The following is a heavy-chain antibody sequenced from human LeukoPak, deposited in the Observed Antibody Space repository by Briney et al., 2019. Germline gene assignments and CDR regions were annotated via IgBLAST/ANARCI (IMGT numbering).Heavy chain of an antibody. CDR3: ASPTGTTV. Sequence: PSETLSLTCTVSGGSISSYYWSWIRQPPGKGLEWIGYIYYSGSTNYNPSLKSRVTISVDTSKNQFSLNLSSVTAADTAMYYCASPTGTTVWGKGTTVTVSS. V-gene: IGHV4-59*08. CDR1: GGSISSYY. J-gene: IGHJ6*04. D-gene: IGHD1-7*01. CDR2: IYYSGST.